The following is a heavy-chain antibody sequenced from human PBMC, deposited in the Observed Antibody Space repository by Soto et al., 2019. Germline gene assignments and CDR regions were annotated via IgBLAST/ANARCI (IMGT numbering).Heavy chain of an antibody. CDR2: MQPSTGRT. CDR1: GYSFTSLD. D-gene: IGHD1-26*01. J-gene: IGHJ4*02. V-gene: IGHV1-8*01. CDR3: ARGVSAGVDY. Sequence: ASVKVSCKASGYSFTSLDINWVRQTAGQGLEWMGWMQPSTGRTGYAQKFQGRATMTRGTSINTAYMELTTLTSDDTAFYYCARGVSAGVDYWGQGTLVTVSS.